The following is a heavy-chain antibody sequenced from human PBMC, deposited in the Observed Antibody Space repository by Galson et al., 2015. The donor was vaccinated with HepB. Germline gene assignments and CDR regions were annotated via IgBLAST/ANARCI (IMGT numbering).Heavy chain of an antibody. Sequence: SVKVSCKASGYSFTSNGISWVRQAPGQGLECLGWISINSGNTNYAQRLQGRVTLTRDTSTNTAYMELRRLRSDDAAVYYCARDRLHTLDYWGQGTLVTVSS. CDR3: ARDRLHTLDY. V-gene: IGHV1-18*04. CDR1: GYSFTSNG. J-gene: IGHJ4*02. CDR2: ISINSGNT.